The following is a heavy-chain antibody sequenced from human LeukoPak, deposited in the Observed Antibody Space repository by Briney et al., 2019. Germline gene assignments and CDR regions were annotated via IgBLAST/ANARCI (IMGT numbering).Heavy chain of an antibody. CDR2: IYYSGST. J-gene: IGHJ6*03. V-gene: IGHV4-59*01. D-gene: IGHD3-10*01. Sequence: TETLSLTCTVSGGSISSYYWSWIRQPPGKGLEWIGYIYYSGSTNYNPSLKSRVTISVDTSKNQFSLKLRSATAADTAVYVCARGVYYGSGSYYRARWYYMDVWGKGTTVTVSS. CDR1: GGSISSYY. CDR3: ARGVYYGSGSYYRARWYYMDV.